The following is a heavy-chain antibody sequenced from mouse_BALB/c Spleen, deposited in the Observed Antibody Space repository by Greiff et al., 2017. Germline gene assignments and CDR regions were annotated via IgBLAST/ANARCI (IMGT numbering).Heavy chain of an antibody. CDR1: GFSLTGYG. V-gene: IGHV2-6-7*01. CDR3: AREGPYWYFDV. J-gene: IGHJ1*01. Sequence: VKLMESGPGLVAPSQSLSITCTASGFSLTGYGVNWVRQPPGKGLEWLGMIWGEGSTDYNSALKSRLSISKDNSKSQVFLKMNSLQTDDTARYYCAREGPYWYFDVWGAGTTVTVSS. CDR2: IWGEGST.